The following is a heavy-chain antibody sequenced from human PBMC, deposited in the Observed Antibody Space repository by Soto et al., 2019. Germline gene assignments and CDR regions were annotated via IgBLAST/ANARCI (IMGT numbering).Heavy chain of an antibody. D-gene: IGHD4-17*01. J-gene: IGHJ5*02. CDR2: IIPIFGTA. Sequence: GASVKVSCKSSGYTFTGYYMHWVRQAPGQGLEWMGGIIPIFGTANYAQKFQGRVTITADESTSTAYMELSSLRSEDTAVYYCARELATVVTGWFDPWGQGTLVTVSS. V-gene: IGHV1-69*13. CDR3: ARELATVVTGWFDP. CDR1: GYTFTGYY.